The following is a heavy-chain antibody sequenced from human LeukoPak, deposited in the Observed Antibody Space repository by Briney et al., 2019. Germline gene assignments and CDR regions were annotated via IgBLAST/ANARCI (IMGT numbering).Heavy chain of an antibody. Sequence: ASVKVSCKASGYTFTGYYMHWVRQAPGQGLEWMGWTNPNSGGTNYAQKFQGRVTMTRDTSISTAYMELSRLRSDDTAVYYCARAIAAADPFDYWGQGTLVTVSS. D-gene: IGHD6-13*01. CDR1: GYTFTGYY. CDR2: TNPNSGGT. V-gene: IGHV1-2*02. CDR3: ARAIAAADPFDY. J-gene: IGHJ4*02.